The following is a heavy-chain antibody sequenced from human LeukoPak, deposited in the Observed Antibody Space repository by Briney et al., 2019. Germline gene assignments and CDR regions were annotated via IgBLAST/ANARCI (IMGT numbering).Heavy chain of an antibody. D-gene: IGHD5-12*01. CDR2: IYYSGST. J-gene: IGHJ4*02. V-gene: IGHV4-39*01. CDR3: ARRGVATNYYFDY. Sequence: PSETLSLTCTVYGGSISSRSYYWGWIRQPPGKGLEWIGSIYYSGSTYYNPSLKSRVTISVDTSKNQFSLKLSSVTAADTAVYYCARRGVATNYYFDYWGQGTLVTVSS. CDR1: GGSISSRSYY.